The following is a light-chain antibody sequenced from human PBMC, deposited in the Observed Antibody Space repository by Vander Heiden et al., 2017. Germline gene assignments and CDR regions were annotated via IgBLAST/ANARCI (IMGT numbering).Light chain of an antibody. V-gene: IGLV3-21*02. J-gene: IGLJ3*02. CDR2: DDS. CDR1: NIGSES. CDR3: QVWDSARDFWV. Sequence: SDVLTQPPSVSEAPGQTASITCGGDNIGSESVRWYQQRPGQAPVLVVYDDSDRPSGIPDRFSGSNSGNTATLIISRVEAGDEADYYCQVWDSARDFWVFGGGTKLTVL.